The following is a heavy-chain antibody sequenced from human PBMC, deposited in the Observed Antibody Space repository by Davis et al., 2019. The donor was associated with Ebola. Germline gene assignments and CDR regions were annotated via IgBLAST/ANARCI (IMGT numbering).Heavy chain of an antibody. J-gene: IGHJ4*02. D-gene: IGHD3-10*01. CDR3: ATGAYYGSGYYFDY. V-gene: IGHV4-4*02. Sequence: SETLSLTCAVSGGSISTNYWWSWVRQPPGKGLEWIGEIYHSGSTNYNPSLKSRVTISVDKSKNQFSLELSSVTAADTAVYYCATGAYYGSGYYFDYWGQGTLVTVSS. CDR1: GGSISTNYW. CDR2: IYHSGST.